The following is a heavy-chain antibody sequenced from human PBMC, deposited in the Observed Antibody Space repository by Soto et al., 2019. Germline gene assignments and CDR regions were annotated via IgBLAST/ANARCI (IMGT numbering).Heavy chain of an antibody. V-gene: IGHV6-1*01. CDR2: TYYRSKWYN. D-gene: IGHD1-7*01. J-gene: IGHJ4*02. CDR3: ARMAPGSPGTTATDFDY. CDR1: GDSVSSNSAA. Sequence: SQTLSLTCAISGDSVSSNSAAWNWIRQSPSRGLEWLGRTYYRSKWYNDYAVSVKSRITINPDTSKNQFSLQLNSVTPEDTAVYYCARMAPGSPGTTATDFDYWGQGTLVTVSS.